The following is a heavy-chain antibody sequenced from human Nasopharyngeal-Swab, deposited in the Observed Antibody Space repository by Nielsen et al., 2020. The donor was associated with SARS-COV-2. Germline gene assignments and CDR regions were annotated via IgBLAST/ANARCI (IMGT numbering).Heavy chain of an antibody. J-gene: IGHJ4*02. V-gene: IGHV3-66*01. CDR2: IYSDGST. Sequence: GGTLSLSCAASGFTLSSNYMSWVRQAPGKGLEWVSVIYSDGSTYYADSVKGRFTISRDNSKNTLYLQMNILRAEDTAMYYCARDHSSGWYFDYWDQGTLVTVSS. CDR3: ARDHSSGWYFDY. CDR1: GFTLSSNY. D-gene: IGHD6-19*01.